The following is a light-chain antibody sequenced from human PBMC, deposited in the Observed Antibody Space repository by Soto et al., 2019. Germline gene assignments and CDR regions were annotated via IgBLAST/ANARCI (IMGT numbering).Light chain of an antibody. J-gene: IGKJ1*01. CDR1: QSISSY. Sequence: EVVMTQSPATLSVSPGERATLSCRASQSISSYLAWYQQKPGQAPRLLIYGASTRAAGIPARFSGGGSTTEFTPTISSLQSEDFEVYYCQQYNHWPRTFGQGTKVDIK. CDR2: GAS. CDR3: QQYNHWPRT. V-gene: IGKV3-15*01.